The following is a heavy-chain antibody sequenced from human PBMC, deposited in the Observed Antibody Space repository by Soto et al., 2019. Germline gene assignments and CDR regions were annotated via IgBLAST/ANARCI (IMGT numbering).Heavy chain of an antibody. V-gene: IGHV3-30*18. CDR1: GFTFSSYG. D-gene: IGHD3-9*01. Sequence: QVQLVESGGGVVQPGRSLRLSCAASGFTFSSYGMHWVRQAPGKGLEWVAVISYDGGNKYYADSVKGRFTISIDNSKNTLYLQMNSLRAEDTAVYYCAKDLDWLSPFDYWCQGTLVTVSS. CDR3: AKDLDWLSPFDY. J-gene: IGHJ4*02. CDR2: ISYDGGNK.